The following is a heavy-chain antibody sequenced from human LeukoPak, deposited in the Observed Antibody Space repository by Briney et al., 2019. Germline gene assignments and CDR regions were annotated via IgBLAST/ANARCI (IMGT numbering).Heavy chain of an antibody. CDR2: ISRGGDTT. D-gene: IGHD4-11*01. CDR1: GFTFNSFV. CDR3: AKTSRAYSNYDSPYDY. J-gene: IGHJ4*02. Sequence: GSLRLSCAASGFTFNSFVLSWVRQAPGKELEWVSLISRGGDTTYYADSVKGRFTVSRDNSKNTLFLQMTSLRAEDTALYYCAKTSRAYSNYDSPYDYWGQGTLVTVSS. V-gene: IGHV3-23*01.